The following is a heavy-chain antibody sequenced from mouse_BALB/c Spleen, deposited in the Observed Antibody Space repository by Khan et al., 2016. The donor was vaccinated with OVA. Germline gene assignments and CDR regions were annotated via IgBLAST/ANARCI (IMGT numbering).Heavy chain of an antibody. CDR1: GFSLTTYG. J-gene: IGHJ3*01. CDR3: ARNYDYDEGLAY. Sequence: QVQLKESGPGLVQPSQSLSITCTVSGFSLTTYGVHWVRQSPGKGLEWLGVIWSGGSTDYNAAFISRLSISKDNSKSQVFFRMNSLQANDTAIYYCARNYDYDEGLAYWGQGTLVTVSA. CDR2: IWSGGST. V-gene: IGHV2-2*02. D-gene: IGHD2-4*01.